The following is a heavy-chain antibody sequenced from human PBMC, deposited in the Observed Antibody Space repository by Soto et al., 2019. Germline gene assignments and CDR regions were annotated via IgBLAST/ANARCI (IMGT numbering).Heavy chain of an antibody. D-gene: IGHD5-12*01. Sequence: SETLSLTCTVSGGSISSYYWSWFRQPPGKGLEWIGYIYYSGSTNYNPSLKSRVTISVDTSKNQFSLKLSSVTAADTAVYYCAGMATIGGWFDPWGQGTLVTVS. CDR2: IYYSGST. CDR3: AGMATIGGWFDP. CDR1: GGSISSYY. V-gene: IGHV4-59*01. J-gene: IGHJ5*02.